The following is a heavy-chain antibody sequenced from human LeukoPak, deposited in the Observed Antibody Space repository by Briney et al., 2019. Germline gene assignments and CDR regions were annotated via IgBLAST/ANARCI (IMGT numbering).Heavy chain of an antibody. CDR2: ISTSGGST. J-gene: IGHJ4*02. Sequence: GGSLRLSCAASGFSFSRYGMNWVRQAPGKGLEWVSGISTSGGSTYYADSVKGRFTISRDNSKNTLYLQMNSLRAEDTAVYYCAKEPYSGSQLLDYWGQGTLVTVSS. V-gene: IGHV3-23*01. CDR1: GFSFSRYG. CDR3: AKEPYSGSQLLDY. D-gene: IGHD1-26*01.